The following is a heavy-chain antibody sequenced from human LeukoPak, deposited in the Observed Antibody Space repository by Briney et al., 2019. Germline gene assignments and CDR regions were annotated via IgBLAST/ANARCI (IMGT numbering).Heavy chain of an antibody. J-gene: IGHJ3*02. V-gene: IGHV1-18*01. D-gene: IGHD1-26*01. CDR3: ARPIGEHAFDI. CDR2: ISAYNGKT. Sequence: ASVKVSCKASGYTFTSYGISWVRQAPGQGLEWMGWISAYNGKTIHAQKLQDRVTMTTDTPTSTGYMELRSVISDDTAVYYCARPIGEHAFDIWGQGTMVTVSS. CDR1: GYTFTSYG.